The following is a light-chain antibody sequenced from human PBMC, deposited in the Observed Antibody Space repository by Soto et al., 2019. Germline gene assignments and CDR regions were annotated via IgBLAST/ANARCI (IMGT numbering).Light chain of an antibody. CDR3: VLYMGSGIWV. Sequence: QAVVTLEPSFSVSPGRTVTLTCGLSSGSVSTSYYPSWYQQTPGQAPRTLIDSTNTRSSGVPDRFSGSILGNKDALTITGSQADDESNYYSVLYMGSGIWVFGRGTKLTVL. J-gene: IGLJ3*02. CDR1: SGSVSTSYY. V-gene: IGLV8-61*01. CDR2: STN.